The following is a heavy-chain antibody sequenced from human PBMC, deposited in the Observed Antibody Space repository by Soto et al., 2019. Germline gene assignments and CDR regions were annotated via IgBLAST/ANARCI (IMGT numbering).Heavy chain of an antibody. CDR3: ARDTGCSGGSCYFGY. CDR2: ISGSGGST. Sequence: EVQLLESGGGLVQPGGSLRLSCAASGFTFSSYAMSWVRQAPGKGLEWVSAISGSGGSTYYADSVKGRFTISRDNSKNTLYLQMNSLRGEDTAVYYCARDTGCSGGSCYFGYWGQGTLVTVSS. V-gene: IGHV3-23*01. J-gene: IGHJ4*02. CDR1: GFTFSSYA. D-gene: IGHD2-15*01.